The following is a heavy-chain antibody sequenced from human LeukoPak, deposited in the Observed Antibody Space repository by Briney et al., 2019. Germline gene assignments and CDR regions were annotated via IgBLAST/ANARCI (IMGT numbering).Heavy chain of an antibody. Sequence: GGSLRLSCAASGFTFSSYSMNWVRQAPGKGLDWVSYISSSGSTIYYADSVKGRFTISRDNAKNSLYLQMNSLRAEDTAVYYCAELGITMIGGVWGKGTTVTISS. J-gene: IGHJ6*04. V-gene: IGHV3-48*04. CDR2: ISSSGSTI. D-gene: IGHD3-10*02. CDR1: GFTFSSYS. CDR3: AELGITMIGGV.